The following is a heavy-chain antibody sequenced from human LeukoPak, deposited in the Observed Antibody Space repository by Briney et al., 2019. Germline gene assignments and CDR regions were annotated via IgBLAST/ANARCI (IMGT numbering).Heavy chain of an antibody. CDR1: GFTFGDYA. J-gene: IGHJ4*02. D-gene: IGHD4-23*01. CDR3: TRGNYGGNRGGFDY. CDR2: IRSKAYGGTT. V-gene: IGHV3-49*03. Sequence: PGGSLRLSCTASGFTFGDYAMSWFRQAPGKGLEWVGFIRSKAYGGTTEYAASVKGRFTISRDDSKSIAYLQMNSLKTEDTAVYYCTRGNYGGNRGGFDYWGQGTLVTVSS.